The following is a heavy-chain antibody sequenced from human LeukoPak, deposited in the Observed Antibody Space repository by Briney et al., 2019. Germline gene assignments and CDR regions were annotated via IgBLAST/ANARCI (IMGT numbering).Heavy chain of an antibody. D-gene: IGHD3-22*01. CDR3: ARDGSYDSSGYLMANFDY. CDR1: GLTFSSYS. CDR2: ISSSSSTI. J-gene: IGHJ4*02. Sequence: GGSLRLSCAASGLTFSSYSMNWVRQAPGKGLEWVSYISSSSSTIYYADSVKGRFTISRDNAKNSLYLQMNSLRAEDTAVYYCARDGSYDSSGYLMANFDYWGQGTLVTVSS. V-gene: IGHV3-48*01.